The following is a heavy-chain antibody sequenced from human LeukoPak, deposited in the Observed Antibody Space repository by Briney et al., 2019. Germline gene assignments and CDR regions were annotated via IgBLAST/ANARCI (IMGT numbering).Heavy chain of an antibody. CDR3: ARYSYGTYYFDS. Sequence: PSETLSLTCAVHGGSFSTYYRSWIRQPPGKGLEWMGEINHSGETRHNPSLKSRVTISVDTSKSQFSLKLSSVTAADTAVYFCARYSYGTYYFDSWGQGTLVTVSS. J-gene: IGHJ4*02. CDR2: INHSGET. D-gene: IGHD5-18*01. V-gene: IGHV4-34*01. CDR1: GGSFSTYY.